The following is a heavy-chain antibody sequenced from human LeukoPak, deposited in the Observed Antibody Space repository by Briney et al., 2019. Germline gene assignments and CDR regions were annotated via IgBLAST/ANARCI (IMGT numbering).Heavy chain of an antibody. CDR3: ARDSRYYGSGSYYNLQD. Sequence: GGSLRLSCVVSAFSLNTYNMNWVRQAPGKGLEWVAVISYDGSNKYYADSVKGRFTISRDNSKNTLYLQMNSLRAEDTAVYYCARDSRYYGSGSYYNLQDWGQGTLVTVSS. D-gene: IGHD3-10*01. CDR2: ISYDGSNK. CDR1: AFSLNTYN. J-gene: IGHJ1*01. V-gene: IGHV3-30*19.